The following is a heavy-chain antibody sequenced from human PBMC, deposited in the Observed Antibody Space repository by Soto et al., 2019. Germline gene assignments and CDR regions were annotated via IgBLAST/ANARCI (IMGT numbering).Heavy chain of an antibody. CDR2: INAGNGDT. CDR1: GYTFTSCA. J-gene: IGHJ4*02. CDR3: ARGSSGSYLIDY. Sequence: ASVKVSCKASGYTFTSCAMHWVRQAPGQRLEWMGWINAGNGDTNYSQKFQGRVTISRDTSANTVYMGLSSLRSEDTAVYYCARGSSGSYLIDYWGQGTLVTVSS. D-gene: IGHD1-26*01. V-gene: IGHV1-3*01.